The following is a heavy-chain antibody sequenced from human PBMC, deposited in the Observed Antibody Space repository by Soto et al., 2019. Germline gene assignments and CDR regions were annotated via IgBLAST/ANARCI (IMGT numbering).Heavy chain of an antibody. V-gene: IGHV4-59*08. D-gene: IGHD2-15*01. CDR3: ARHGGRYCSGGTCYIYWHFHL. Sequence: QVQLQESGPGLVKPSETLSLTCTVSGGSISTYYWSWIRQPPGKGLEWIGYIYDSGSTDYNPSHKGRVTISGGTAKNQFSLKLSSVTAADTAVYYCARHGGRYCSGGTCYIYWHFHLWGRGTLVTVSS. CDR1: GGSISTYY. J-gene: IGHJ2*01. CDR2: IYDSGST.